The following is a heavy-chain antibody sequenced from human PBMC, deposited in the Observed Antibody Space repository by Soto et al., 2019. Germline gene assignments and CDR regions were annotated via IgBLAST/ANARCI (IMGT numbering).Heavy chain of an antibody. CDR1: GFTFRSYA. D-gene: IGHD6-13*01. J-gene: IGHJ4*02. Sequence: EVQLLESGGGLVQPGGSLRLSCAASGFTFRSYAMRWVRQAPGKGLEWVSAVSGSGGSTYYADSVKGRFTISRDTSKNTLYLQMNSLRAEDTAVYYCARRGPGTYFDYWGQGTLVTVSS. CDR3: ARRGPGTYFDY. CDR2: VSGSGGST. V-gene: IGHV3-23*01.